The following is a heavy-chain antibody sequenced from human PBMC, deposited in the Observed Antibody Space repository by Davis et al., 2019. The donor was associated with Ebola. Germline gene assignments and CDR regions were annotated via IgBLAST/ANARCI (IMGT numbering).Heavy chain of an antibody. Sequence: GESLKISCAASGFTFSSYSMNWVRQAPGKGLEWVSSISSSSSYIYYADSVKGRFTISRDNAKNSLYLQMNSLRAEDTAVYYCATSGITETEYDYWGQGTLVTVSS. CDR2: ISSSSSYI. D-gene: IGHD1-7*01. CDR1: GFTFSSYS. J-gene: IGHJ4*02. V-gene: IGHV3-21*01. CDR3: ATSGITETEYDY.